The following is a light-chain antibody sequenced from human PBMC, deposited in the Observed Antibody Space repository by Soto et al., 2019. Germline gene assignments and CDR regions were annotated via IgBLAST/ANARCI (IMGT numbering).Light chain of an antibody. V-gene: IGKV1-5*01. Sequence: DIQITQSPSTLSASVGDRVTITCRASQSISYHLAWYQKKPGKAPKVLIWNASTLQSGVPSRFSGTGSGTELTLTISSLLPDDFATYYCQEYNRFSSWTFGQGTQV. CDR1: QSISYH. CDR2: NAS. J-gene: IGKJ1*01. CDR3: QEYNRFSSWT.